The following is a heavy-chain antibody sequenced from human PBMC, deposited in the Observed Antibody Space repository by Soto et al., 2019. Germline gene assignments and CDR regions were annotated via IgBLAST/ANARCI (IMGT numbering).Heavy chain of an antibody. J-gene: IGHJ4*02. D-gene: IGHD3-10*01. CDR1: GFTALSYA. V-gene: IGHV1-3*01. CDR2: LNGGVDGT. Sequence: QVRLIQSGPEMMQPGASGRVSCKASGFTALSYAFHWVRQAPGQGPEWLGWLNGGVDGTSYSQRFQGRVTISRDTSANTVYLEVNALTSEDTAVYYCAREVKGVTSFDYWGQGTLVTVSS. CDR3: AREVKGVTSFDY.